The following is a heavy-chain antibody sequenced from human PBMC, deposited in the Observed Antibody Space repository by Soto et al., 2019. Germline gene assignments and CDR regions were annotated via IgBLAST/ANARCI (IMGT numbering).Heavy chain of an antibody. Sequence: GASGKVSCKASGFPFFTSAVQWVRQARGQRHAGVGGIVVGSGNTNYEQKVQERVTITRDMSTNTSYMELSSLRSEDTAVYFCAAEPYCGGDCYFDFWGQGTMVTVSS. V-gene: IGHV1-58*01. CDR3: AAEPYCGGDCYFDF. CDR1: GFPFFTSA. D-gene: IGHD2-21*02. J-gene: IGHJ4*02. CDR2: IVVGSGNT.